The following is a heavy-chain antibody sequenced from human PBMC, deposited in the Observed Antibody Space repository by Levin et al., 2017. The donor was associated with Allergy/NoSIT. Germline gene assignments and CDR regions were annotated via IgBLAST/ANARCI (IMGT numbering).Heavy chain of an antibody. CDR1: GGSISSYY. CDR2: IYYSGST. J-gene: IGHJ6*03. Sequence: PSETLSLTCTVSGGSISSYYWSWIRQPPGKGLEWIGYIYYSGSTNYNPSLKSRVTISVDTSKNQFSLKLNSVTAAETAVYYCARLSERSGGYVNYYFGDVWGEGTTVTVSS. V-gene: IGHV4-59*08. D-gene: IGHD5-12*01. CDR3: ARLSERSGGYVNYYFGDV.